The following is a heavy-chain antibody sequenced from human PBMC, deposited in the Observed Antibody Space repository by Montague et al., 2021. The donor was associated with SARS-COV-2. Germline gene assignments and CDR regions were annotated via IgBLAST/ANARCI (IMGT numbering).Heavy chain of an antibody. V-gene: IGHV4-39*01. D-gene: IGHD3-10*01. CDR3: AGLRATGTGRGYSDC. CDR2: FYFGGKF. CDR1: GNSLSNSRYF. J-gene: IGHJ4*02. Sequence: SETLSLTCSVSGNSLSNSRYFWGWIRQPPRKGLEWIGSFYFGGKFLYNSSLESRVIISVDTSKNQFPLKLSSVTAADTAVYYGAGLRATGTGRGYSDCWGQGTLVTVSS.